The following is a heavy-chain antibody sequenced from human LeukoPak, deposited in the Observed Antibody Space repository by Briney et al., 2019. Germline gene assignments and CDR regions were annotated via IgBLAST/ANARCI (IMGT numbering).Heavy chain of an antibody. D-gene: IGHD6-13*01. CDR2: IYTSGST. V-gene: IGHV4-39*07. J-gene: IGHJ4*02. CDR3: ARSRGIISDSTLDY. Sequence: SETLSLTCTVSGGSISSSSYYWGWIRQPPGKGLEWIGRIYTSGSTNYNPYLKSRVTISLDTSKNLLSLKLRSVTAADTAVYYCARSRGIISDSTLDYWGQGTLVTVSS. CDR1: GGSISSSSYY.